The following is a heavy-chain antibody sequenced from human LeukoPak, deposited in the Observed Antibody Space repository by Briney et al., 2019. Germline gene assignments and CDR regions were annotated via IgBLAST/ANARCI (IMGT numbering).Heavy chain of an antibody. V-gene: IGHV3-23*01. CDR3: ARPPSITNPYYGMDV. Sequence: PGGSLRLSCAASGFTFSSYAMSWVRQAPGKGLEWVSAISGSGGSTYYADSVKGRFTISRDNAKNSLCLQMNGLRVEDTAVYYCARPPSITNPYYGMDVWGQGTTVTVSS. CDR1: GFTFSSYA. J-gene: IGHJ6*02. D-gene: IGHD3-3*01. CDR2: ISGSGGST.